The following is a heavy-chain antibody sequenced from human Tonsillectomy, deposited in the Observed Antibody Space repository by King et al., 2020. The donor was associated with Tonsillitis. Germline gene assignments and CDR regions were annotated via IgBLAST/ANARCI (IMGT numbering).Heavy chain of an antibody. Sequence: VQLVESGAEVKKPGASVNVSCKASGYTLTNNHIHWVRQAPGQGLEWMGIINPDGGSTTYAQKFQGRVTMTWDTSTSTVYMELSSLRSEDTAVYYCAGQTYHYYDSSGYYGGAFDYWGQGTLVTVSS. D-gene: IGHD3-22*01. V-gene: IGHV1-46*01. CDR2: INPDGGST. CDR1: GYTLTNNH. CDR3: AGQTYHYYDSSGYYGGAFDY. J-gene: IGHJ4*02.